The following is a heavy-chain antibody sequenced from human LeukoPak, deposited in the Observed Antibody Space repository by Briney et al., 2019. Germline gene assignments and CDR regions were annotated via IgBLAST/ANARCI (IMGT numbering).Heavy chain of an antibody. CDR1: GYTFTSYA. J-gene: IGHJ4*02. CDR3: ARPYYGSRPGLYYFDY. CDR2: INTNTGNP. V-gene: IGHV7-4-1*02. Sequence: ASVKVSCKASGYTFTSYAMNWVQQAPGQGLEWMGWINTNTGNPTYAQGFTGRFVFSLDTSVSTAYLQISSLKAEDTAVNYCARPYYGSRPGLYYFDYWGQGTLVTVSS. D-gene: IGHD3-10*01.